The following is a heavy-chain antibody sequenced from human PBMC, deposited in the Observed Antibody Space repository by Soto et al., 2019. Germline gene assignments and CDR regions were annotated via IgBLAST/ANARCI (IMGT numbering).Heavy chain of an antibody. Sequence: ASVKVSCKXSGYTLTELSMHWVRQAPGKGLEWMGGFDPEDGETIYAQKFQGRVTMTEDTSTDTAYMELSSLRSEDTAVYYCAKSAYSSSWYHYYYGMDVWGQGTTVTVSS. J-gene: IGHJ6*02. CDR2: FDPEDGET. CDR3: AKSAYSSSWYHYYYGMDV. CDR1: GYTLTELS. V-gene: IGHV1-24*01. D-gene: IGHD6-13*01.